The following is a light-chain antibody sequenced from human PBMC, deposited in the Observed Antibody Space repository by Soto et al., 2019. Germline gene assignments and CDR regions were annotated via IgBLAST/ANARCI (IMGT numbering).Light chain of an antibody. CDR2: YDD. J-gene: IGLJ2*01. Sequence: QSVLTQPPSVSAAPRHRVTISCSGSSSNIGNNAVNWYQQLPGKAPKLLIYYDDLLPSGVSDRFSGSKSGTSASLAISGLQSEDEADYYCAAWDDSLNGVLFGGGTKLTVL. CDR1: SSNIGNNA. CDR3: AAWDDSLNGVL. V-gene: IGLV1-36*01.